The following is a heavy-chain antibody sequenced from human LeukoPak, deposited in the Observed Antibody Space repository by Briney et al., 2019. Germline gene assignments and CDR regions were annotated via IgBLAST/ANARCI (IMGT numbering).Heavy chain of an antibody. Sequence: GGSLRLSCAASGFTFSSYWMNWVRQAPGKGLEWVSYISSSGSTIYYADSVKGRFTISRDNAKNSLYLQMNSLRAEDTAVYYCARGDPIYDFWSGGDYWGQGSLVTVSS. CDR3: ARGDPIYDFWSGGDY. CDR2: ISSSGSTI. V-gene: IGHV3-48*04. J-gene: IGHJ4*02. D-gene: IGHD3-3*01. CDR1: GFTFSSYW.